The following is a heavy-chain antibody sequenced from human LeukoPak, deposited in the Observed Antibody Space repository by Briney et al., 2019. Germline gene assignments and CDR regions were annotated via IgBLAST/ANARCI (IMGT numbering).Heavy chain of an antibody. J-gene: IGHJ6*02. CDR3: ARDNPRDYGDYLMVYYGMDV. CDR2: ISYDGSNK. V-gene: IGHV3-30-3*01. D-gene: IGHD4-17*01. CDR1: GFTFSSYA. Sequence: GRSLRLSCAASGFTFSSYAMHWVRQAPGKGLEWVAVISYDGSNKYYADSVKGRFTISRDNSKNTLYLQMNSLRAEDTAVYYCARDNPRDYGDYLMVYYGMDVWGQGTKVTVSS.